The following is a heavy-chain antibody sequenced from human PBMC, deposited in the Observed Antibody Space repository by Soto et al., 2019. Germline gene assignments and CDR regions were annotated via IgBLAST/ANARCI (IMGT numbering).Heavy chain of an antibody. V-gene: IGHV1-69*13. CDR2: IIPIFGTA. D-gene: IGHD3-10*01. CDR1: GCTFSSYA. J-gene: IGHJ4*02. Sequence: SVKVSCKASGCTFSSYASSWVRQAPGQGLEWMGGIIPIFGTANYAQKFQGRVTITADESTSTAYMELSSLRSEDTAVYYCVRDYYGSGSYWNFDYWGQGTLVTVSS. CDR3: VRDYYGSGSYWNFDY.